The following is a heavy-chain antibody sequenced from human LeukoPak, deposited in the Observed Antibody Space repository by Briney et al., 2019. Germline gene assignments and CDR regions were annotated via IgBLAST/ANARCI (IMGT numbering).Heavy chain of an antibody. CDR3: ARAGDNCSSTSCYDLAG. CDR2: INPNSGGR. CDR1: GHTFTSYE. Sequence: ASVKVSCKASGHTFTSYEINRVRQATGQGREGMGWINPNSGGRNYAQKFQGRVTMTRDTSISTAYMERSRLRSDDTAVYYCARAGDNCSSTSCYDLAGWGQGTLVTVSS. V-gene: IGHV1-2*02. D-gene: IGHD2-2*01. J-gene: IGHJ4*02.